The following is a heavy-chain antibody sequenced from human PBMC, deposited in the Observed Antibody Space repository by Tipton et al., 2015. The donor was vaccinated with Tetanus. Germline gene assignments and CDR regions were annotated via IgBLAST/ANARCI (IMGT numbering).Heavy chain of an antibody. CDR3: ARESSYYMDV. CDR2: IYYSGST. Sequence: TLSLTCIVSGGSMRSYYWSWIRQPPGKGLEWIGYIYYSGSTYYNPSLKSRVTISVDTSKNQFSLKLSSVTAADTAVYYCARESSYYMDVWGKGTTVTVSS. D-gene: IGHD3-16*02. J-gene: IGHJ6*03. CDR1: GGSMRSYY. V-gene: IGHV4-30-4*08.